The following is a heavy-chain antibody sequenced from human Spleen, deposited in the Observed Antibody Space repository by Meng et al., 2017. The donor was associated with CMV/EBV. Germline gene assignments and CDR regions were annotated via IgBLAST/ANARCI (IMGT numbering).Heavy chain of an antibody. V-gene: IGHV4-61*01. CDR1: GGSVSSGSYY. CDR2: IYYSGST. CDR3: ARVRREKIRYCSSTSCYTTWFDP. Sequence: SETLSLTCTVSGGSVSSGSYYWSWIRQPPGKGLEWIGYIYYSGSTNYNPSLKSRVTISVDTSKNQFSLKLSSVTAADTAVYYCARVRREKIRYCSSTSCYTTWFDPWGQGTLVTVSS. J-gene: IGHJ5*02. D-gene: IGHD2-2*02.